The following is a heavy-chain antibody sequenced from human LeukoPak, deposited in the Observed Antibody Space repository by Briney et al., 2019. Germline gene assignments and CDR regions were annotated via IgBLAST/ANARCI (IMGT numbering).Heavy chain of an antibody. CDR2: METSGTT. Sequence: SETLSLTCTVSGGSIGSAGFYWSWIRQPAGKGLEWIGRMETSGTTSYNPSLRSRVTISIDTSQNQCSLRLTSVTAADTAVYYCARDGGTYISESSTDRHNWLDPWGQGSLVSVSS. CDR1: GGSIGSAGFY. CDR3: ARDGGTYISESSTDRHNWLDP. V-gene: IGHV4-61*02. D-gene: IGHD3-16*01. J-gene: IGHJ5*02.